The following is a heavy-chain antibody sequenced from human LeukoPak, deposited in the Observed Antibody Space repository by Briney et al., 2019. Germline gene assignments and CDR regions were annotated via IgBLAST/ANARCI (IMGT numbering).Heavy chain of an antibody. J-gene: IGHJ5*02. D-gene: IGHD3-22*01. CDR3: ARAGDYYDSSGQHWFDP. Sequence: PSQTLSLTCAVSGGSISSGGYSWSWIRQPPGKGLEWIGYTYYSGSTYYNPSLKSRVTISVDTSKNQFSLKLSSVTAADTAVYYCARAGDYYDSSGQHWFDPWGQGTLVTVSS. V-gene: IGHV4-30-4*07. CDR2: TYYSGST. CDR1: GGSISSGGYS.